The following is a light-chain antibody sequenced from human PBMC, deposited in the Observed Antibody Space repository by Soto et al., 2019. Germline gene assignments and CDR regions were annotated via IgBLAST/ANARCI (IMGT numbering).Light chain of an antibody. CDR1: QSVSSY. CDR3: QQYNNWPPIT. Sequence: EIVLTQSPGTLSLSPGERATLYCSASQSVSSYLAWYQQKPGQAPRLLIYDASTRATGVPATFSGSGSGTDFTLTISSLQSEDFAVYYCQQYNNWPPITFGQGTRLEIK. V-gene: IGKV3-15*01. J-gene: IGKJ5*01. CDR2: DAS.